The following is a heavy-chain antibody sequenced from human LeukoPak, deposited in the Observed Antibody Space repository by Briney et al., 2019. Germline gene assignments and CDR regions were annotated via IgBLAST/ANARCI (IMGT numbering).Heavy chain of an antibody. V-gene: IGHV3-7*01. CDR1: GLTFRNYW. CDR3: ATFSGAHHKTFDS. D-gene: IGHD1-14*01. CDR2: IKQDGSDK. Sequence: GGSLRLSCAASGLTFRNYWMSWVRQAPGKGLEWVANIKQDGSDKFYVDSVNGRFIISRDNAKNSLYLQMNTLRAEDTAIYYCATFSGAHHKTFDSWGQGTLVTVSS. J-gene: IGHJ4*02.